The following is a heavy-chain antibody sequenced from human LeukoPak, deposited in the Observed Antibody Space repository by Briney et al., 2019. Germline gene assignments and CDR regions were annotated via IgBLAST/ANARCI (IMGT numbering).Heavy chain of an antibody. V-gene: IGHV4-31*03. D-gene: IGHD2-21*01. CDR3: ATPYCGSISSLDVFKT. J-gene: IGHJ3*01. Sequence: SQTLSLTYNVSGVSVSDGRYYWAWSRQQPGKGLEWIGYKYYSGSAKYNPSLKSRLTISIDGSKNQFSLQLSSVSAADTATYFYATPYCGSISSLDVFKTWGQGTRVTVSS. CDR1: GVSVSDGRYY. CDR2: KYYSGSA.